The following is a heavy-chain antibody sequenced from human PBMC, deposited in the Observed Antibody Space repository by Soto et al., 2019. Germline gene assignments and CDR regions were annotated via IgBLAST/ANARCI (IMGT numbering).Heavy chain of an antibody. D-gene: IGHD2-15*01. CDR3: AKAKHGYCSGGSCYSHFDY. V-gene: IGHV3-23*01. CDR2: ISGSGGST. Sequence: SGGSLRLSCAASGFTFSSYAMSWVRQAPGKGLEWVSAISGSGGSTYYADSVKGRFTISRDNSKNTLYLQMNSLRAEDTAVYYCAKAKHGYCSGGSCYSHFDYWGQGTLVTVSS. CDR1: GFTFSSYA. J-gene: IGHJ4*02.